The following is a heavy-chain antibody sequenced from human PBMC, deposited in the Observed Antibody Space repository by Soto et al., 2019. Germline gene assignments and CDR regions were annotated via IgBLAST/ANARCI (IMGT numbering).Heavy chain of an antibody. CDR2: IGTSSSYI. Sequence: GGSLRLSCAASGFTFSSYTMNWVRQAPGRGLEWVSSIGTSSSYIYYADSVKGRFTISRDNAKNSLFLQMNSLRADDTAVYYCARDSVRDYLYYYYGMDVWGQGTTVTVS. V-gene: IGHV3-21*01. D-gene: IGHD4-17*01. CDR3: ARDSVRDYLYYYYGMDV. J-gene: IGHJ6*02. CDR1: GFTFSSYT.